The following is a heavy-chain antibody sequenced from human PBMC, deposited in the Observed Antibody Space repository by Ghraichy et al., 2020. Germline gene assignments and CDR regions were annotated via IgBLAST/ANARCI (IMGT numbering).Heavy chain of an antibody. D-gene: IGHD3-22*01. CDR1: GFTFSSYA. CDR3: AKDHRYYDDYYCDY. CDR2: ISGSGGST. Sequence: GGSLRLSCAASGFTFSSYAMSWVRQAPGKGLEWVSVISGSGGSTYYVDSVKGRFTISRDNSKNTLYLQMISLRAEDTAVYYCAKDHRYYDDYYCDYWGQGTLVTVAS. V-gene: IGHV3-23*01. J-gene: IGHJ4*02.